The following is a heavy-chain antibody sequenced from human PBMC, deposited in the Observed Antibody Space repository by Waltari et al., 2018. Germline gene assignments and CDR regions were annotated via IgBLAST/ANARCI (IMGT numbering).Heavy chain of an antibody. CDR3: ARGVKVTDMDV. CDR2: INPSCGST. V-gene: IGHV1-46*01. D-gene: IGHD2-21*02. Sequence: QVQLVQSGAEVKKPGASVKVSCKASGYTFTSYYMHWVRQAPGQGLEWLGIINPSCGSTSYAQKFQGRVTMNRETSTSTVYMELSSLRSEDTAVYYCARGVKVTDMDVWGKGTTVTVSS. CDR1: GYTFTSYY. J-gene: IGHJ6*03.